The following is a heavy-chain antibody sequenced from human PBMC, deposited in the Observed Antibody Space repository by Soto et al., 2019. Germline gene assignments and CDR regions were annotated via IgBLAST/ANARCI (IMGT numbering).Heavy chain of an antibody. CDR3: ARDPLIGTTDYGVDV. J-gene: IGHJ6*02. CDR1: GFTFSTYW. V-gene: IGHV3-74*01. D-gene: IGHD1-7*01. Sequence: EVQLVESGGGLVQPGGSLRLSCAASGFTFSTYWMHWVRQPPGKGLVWVSRINNDGSNTAYADSVQGRFTISRANAQSTLYLQMNSLRAEDTAVYYCARDPLIGTTDYGVDVWGQGTTVSVSS. CDR2: INNDGSNT.